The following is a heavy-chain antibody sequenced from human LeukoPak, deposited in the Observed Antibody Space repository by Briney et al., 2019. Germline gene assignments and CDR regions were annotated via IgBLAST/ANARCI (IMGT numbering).Heavy chain of an antibody. CDR1: GFTFSSYA. J-gene: IGHJ4*02. Sequence: GGSLRLSCAASGFTFSSYAMSWVRQAPGKGLEWVSSISSSSSYIYYADSVKGRFTISRDNAKNSLYLQMNSLRAEDTAVYYCARDLHIAAAGQGGFDYWGQGTLVTVSS. CDR2: ISSSSSYI. CDR3: ARDLHIAAAGQGGFDY. V-gene: IGHV3-21*01. D-gene: IGHD6-13*01.